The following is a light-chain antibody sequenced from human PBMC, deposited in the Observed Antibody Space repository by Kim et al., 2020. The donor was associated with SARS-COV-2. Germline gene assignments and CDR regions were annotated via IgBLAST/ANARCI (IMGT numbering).Light chain of an antibody. J-gene: IGKJ5*01. CDR3: QMYDNLPPTIN. CDR2: DAS. CDR1: EDIDNY. Sequence: DIQMTQSPPSLSVSIGDRVTITCQASEDIDNYLNWYQQKPGKAPKLLISDASNLEPGVSSRFSGSGSGTDFTFTISSLQPEDIATYYCQMYDNLPPTINFGQGTRLEIK. V-gene: IGKV1-33*01.